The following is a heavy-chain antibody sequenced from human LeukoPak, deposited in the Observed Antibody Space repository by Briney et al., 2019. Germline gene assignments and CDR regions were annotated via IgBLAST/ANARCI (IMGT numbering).Heavy chain of an antibody. V-gene: IGHV3-30*14. CDR3: ARDYDSDAHDAFDI. D-gene: IGHD3-22*01. CDR1: GFTFSSYA. J-gene: IGHJ3*02. CDR2: ISYDGSNK. Sequence: GGSLRLSCAASGFTFSSYAMHWVRQAPGKGLEWVAVISYDGSNKYYADSVKGRFTISRDNSKNTLYLQMNSLRAEDTAVYYCARDYDSDAHDAFDIWGQGTMVTVSS.